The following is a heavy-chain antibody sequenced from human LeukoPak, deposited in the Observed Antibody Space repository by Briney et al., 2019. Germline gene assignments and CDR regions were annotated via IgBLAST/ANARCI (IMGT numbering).Heavy chain of an antibody. CDR3: ARLADCSSTSCYDH. J-gene: IGHJ4*02. CDR1: GGSISSGSYY. Sequence: SETLSLTCTVSGGSISSGSYYWAWIRQPPGKGLEWIGSIYYSGSTYYNPSLKSRVIISVDTSKNQFSLKLKSVTAADMAVYYCARLADCSSTSCYDHWGQGTLVTVSS. V-gene: IGHV4-39*01. CDR2: IYYSGST. D-gene: IGHD2-2*01.